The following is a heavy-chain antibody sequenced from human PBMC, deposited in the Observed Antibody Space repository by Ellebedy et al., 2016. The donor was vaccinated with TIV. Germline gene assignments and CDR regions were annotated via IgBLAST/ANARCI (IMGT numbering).Heavy chain of an antibody. D-gene: IGHD6-19*01. J-gene: IGHJ4*02. CDR2: ISYDGTSK. CDR1: GFTFNSYA. CDR3: ARDIEKSSGWYGGAAY. Sequence: GESLKISCAASGFTFNSYAVHCVRQPLGKGLEWVSVISYDGTSKYYADSVKGRFTISRDNSMTTLYLEMNSLRAEDTAVYYCARDIEKSSGWYGGAAYWGQGTLVTVSS. V-gene: IGHV3-30-3*01.